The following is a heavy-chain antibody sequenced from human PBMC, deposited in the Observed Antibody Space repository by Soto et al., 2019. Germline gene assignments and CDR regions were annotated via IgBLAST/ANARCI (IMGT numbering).Heavy chain of an antibody. D-gene: IGHD3-3*01. CDR1: GGSSSRQY. V-gene: IGHV4-59*11. Sequence: SGALSVKSTVSGGSSSRQYWSWLRQPPGKGLEWIGYIYYSGSTNYNPSLKSRVTISIDTSRNQFALELRSVTAADTAVYYCARDVGLQYDTGYSDFWTRKNNWFDPWGQGTLFTLSS. J-gene: IGHJ5*02. CDR2: IYYSGST. CDR3: ARDVGLQYDTGYSDFWTRKNNWFDP.